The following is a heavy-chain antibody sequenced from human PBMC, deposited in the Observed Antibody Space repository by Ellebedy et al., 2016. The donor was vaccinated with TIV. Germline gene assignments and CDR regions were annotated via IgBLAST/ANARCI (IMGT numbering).Heavy chain of an antibody. Sequence: GGSLRLSXAASGFTFSIYWMQWVRQAPGKGLVWVSRIKSDGSSITYADSVKGRFTISRDNAKNTLYLQMNSLRAEDTAVYYCARGHPTTMNSLMGYWGQGTLVTVSS. CDR2: IKSDGSSI. CDR3: ARGHPTTMNSLMGY. D-gene: IGHD4-17*01. V-gene: IGHV3-74*01. CDR1: GFTFSIYW. J-gene: IGHJ4*02.